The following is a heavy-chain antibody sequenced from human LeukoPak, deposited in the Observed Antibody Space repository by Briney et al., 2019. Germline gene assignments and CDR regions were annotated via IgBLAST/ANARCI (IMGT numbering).Heavy chain of an antibody. D-gene: IGHD6-19*01. CDR1: GFTLSGSE. CDR2: ISSSGSTI. CDR3: AREGSGWHYFDY. J-gene: IGHJ4*02. V-gene: IGHV3-48*03. Sequence: GGSLRLSCAASGFTLSGSEMNWVRQAQGKGLEWVSYISSSGSTIKYADSVKGRFTISRDNAKNSLSLQMSSLRAEGTAVYYCAREGSGWHYFDYWGQGTLVTVSS.